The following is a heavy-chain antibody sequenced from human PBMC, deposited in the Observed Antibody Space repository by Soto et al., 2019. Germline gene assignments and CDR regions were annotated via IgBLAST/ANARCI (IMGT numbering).Heavy chain of an antibody. J-gene: IGHJ6*02. V-gene: IGHV4-34*01. Sequence: ASETLSLTCAVYGGSFSGYYWSWIRQPPGKGLEWIGEINHSGSTNYNPSLKSRVTISVDTSKNQFSLKLSSVTAADTAVYYCARGVRGVIYYYYYGMDVWGQGTTVTVSS. D-gene: IGHD3-10*01. CDR3: ARGVRGVIYYYYYGMDV. CDR1: GGSFSGYY. CDR2: INHSGST.